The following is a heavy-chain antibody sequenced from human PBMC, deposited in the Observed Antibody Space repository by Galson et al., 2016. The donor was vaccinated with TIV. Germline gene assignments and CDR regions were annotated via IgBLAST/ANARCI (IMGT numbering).Heavy chain of an antibody. CDR2: ISGDSGNT. CDR3: ARDRGSMTMILVVDYYYGMDV. J-gene: IGHJ6*02. D-gene: IGHD3-22*01. Sequence: SVKVSCKASGYTFSKYGISWVRQAPGQGLEWMGWISGDSGNTDYARKFQGRVIMTADTSTGTAFLEVRSPTSDDTAVYYCARDRGSMTMILVVDYYYGMDVWGQGTTVTV. V-gene: IGHV1-18*04. CDR1: GYTFSKYG.